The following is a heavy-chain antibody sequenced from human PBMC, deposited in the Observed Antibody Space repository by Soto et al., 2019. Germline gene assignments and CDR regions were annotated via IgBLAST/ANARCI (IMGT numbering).Heavy chain of an antibody. Sequence: PGESLKISCKGSGYSFSNYWISWVRQMPGKGLEWMGRIDPSNSYINYSPSFQGHVTISADQSISTAYLQWSSLKASDTAMYYCARLMVPYYYPGMDVWGQGTTVTVSS. CDR1: GYSFSNYW. D-gene: IGHD2-8*01. CDR3: ARLMVPYYYPGMDV. V-gene: IGHV5-10-1*01. J-gene: IGHJ6*02. CDR2: IDPSNSYI.